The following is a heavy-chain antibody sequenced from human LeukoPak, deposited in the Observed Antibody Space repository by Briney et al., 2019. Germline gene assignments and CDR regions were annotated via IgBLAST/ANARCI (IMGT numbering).Heavy chain of an antibody. D-gene: IGHD3-10*01. CDR2: INHSGST. Sequence: SETLSLTCAVYGGSFSGYYWSWIRQPPGKGLEWIGEINHSGSTNYNPSLKSRVTISVDTSKNQFSLKLSSVTAADTAVYYCARVIPYGSGGYYNLRDYYYGMDVWGKGTTVTVSS. V-gene: IGHV4-34*01. J-gene: IGHJ6*04. CDR1: GGSFSGYY. CDR3: ARVIPYGSGGYYNLRDYYYGMDV.